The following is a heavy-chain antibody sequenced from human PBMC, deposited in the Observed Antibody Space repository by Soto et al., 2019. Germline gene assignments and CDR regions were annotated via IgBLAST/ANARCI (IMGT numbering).Heavy chain of an antibody. D-gene: IGHD3-22*01. CDR1: GGSISSGGYY. Sequence: QVQLQESGPGLVKPSQTLSLTCTVSGGSISSGGYYWSWIRQHPGKGLEWIGYIYYTGNTYNSPSLNSRVTISVDTSKNQFSLKLSSVTAADTAVYYCARDGQWLKRGFDSWGQGTLVTVSS. V-gene: IGHV4-31*03. CDR3: ARDGQWLKRGFDS. J-gene: IGHJ4*02. CDR2: IYYTGNT.